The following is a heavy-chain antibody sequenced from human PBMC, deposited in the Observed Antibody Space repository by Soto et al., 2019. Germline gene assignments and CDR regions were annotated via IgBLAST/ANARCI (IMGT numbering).Heavy chain of an antibody. CDR1: GGSISSYY. D-gene: IGHD6-13*01. Sequence: ASETLSLTCTVSGGSISSYYWSWIRQPPGKGLEWIGYIYYSGSTNYNPSLKSRVTISVDTSKNQFSLKLSSVTAADTAVYYCARATSSSWGPRFDYWGQGTLVTVSS. CDR2: IYYSGST. V-gene: IGHV4-59*01. J-gene: IGHJ4*02. CDR3: ARATSSSWGPRFDY.